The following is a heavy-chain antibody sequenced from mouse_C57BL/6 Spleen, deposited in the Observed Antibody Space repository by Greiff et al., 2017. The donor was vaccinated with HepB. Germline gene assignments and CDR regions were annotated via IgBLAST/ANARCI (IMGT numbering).Heavy chain of an antibody. J-gene: IGHJ3*01. CDR3: ASDYGSPSWFAY. D-gene: IGHD1-1*01. V-gene: IGHV5-4*01. CDR1: GFTFSSYA. Sequence: DVQLVESGGGLVKPGGSLKLSCAASGFTFSSYAMSWVRQTPEKRLEWVATISDGGSYTYYPDNVKGRFTISRDNAKNNLYLQMSHLKSEDTAIYYCASDYGSPSWFAYWGQGTLVTVSA. CDR2: ISDGGSYT.